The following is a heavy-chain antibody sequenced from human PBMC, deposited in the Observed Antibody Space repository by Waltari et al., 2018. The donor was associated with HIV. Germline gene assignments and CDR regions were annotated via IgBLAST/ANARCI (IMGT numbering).Heavy chain of an antibody. Sequence: QVQLQESGPGLVKPSQTLSLTCTVSGGSISSGSYYWSWIRQPAGKGLEWIGRIYTSGSTNYNPSLKSRVTISVDTSKNQFSLKLSSVTAADTAVYYCASEGSSSWPDVNGFDPWGQGTLVTVSS. CDR1: GGSISSGSYY. CDR3: ASEGSSSWPDVNGFDP. V-gene: IGHV4-61*02. CDR2: IYTSGST. J-gene: IGHJ5*02. D-gene: IGHD6-13*01.